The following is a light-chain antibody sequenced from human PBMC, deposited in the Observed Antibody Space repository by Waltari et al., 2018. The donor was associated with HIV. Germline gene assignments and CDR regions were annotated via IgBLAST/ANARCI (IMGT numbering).Light chain of an antibody. CDR2: EVS. CDR3: CSYAGSSTLV. J-gene: IGLJ3*02. CDR1: SRNIGTYNL. Sequence: QSALTQPASVSGSPGQSSTISCTGTSRNIGTYNLVSCHQQHPGKAPKTLGYEVSQGPSGVANRYPGSESGNTASLTIPGLQAEDGADYYCCSYAGSSTLVFGGGTKVTVL. V-gene: IGLV2-23*02.